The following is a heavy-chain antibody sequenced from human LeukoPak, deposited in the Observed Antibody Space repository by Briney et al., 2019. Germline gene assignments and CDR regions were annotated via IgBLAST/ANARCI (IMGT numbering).Heavy chain of an antibody. D-gene: IGHD3-9*01. Sequence: PGGSLRLSCAASGFTFSSYAMSWVRQAPGKGLEWVSAISGSGGSTYYADSVKGRFTISRDNSKNTLYLQMNSLRAEDTAVYYCARDLVRYFDWLLYPAFDYWGQGTLVTVSS. CDR1: GFTFSSYA. CDR3: ARDLVRYFDWLLYPAFDY. J-gene: IGHJ4*02. V-gene: IGHV3-23*01. CDR2: ISGSGGST.